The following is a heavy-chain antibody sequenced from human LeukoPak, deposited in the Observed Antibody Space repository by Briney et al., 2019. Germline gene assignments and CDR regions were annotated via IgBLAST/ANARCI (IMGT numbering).Heavy chain of an antibody. CDR2: ISYDGSNK. Sequence: GGSLRLSCAASGFTFSSYGMHWVRQAPGKGLEWVAVISYDGSNKYYADSVKGRFTISRDNSKNTLYLQMNSLRAEDTAVYYCAKEFYPTYYYDSSGYSSTKNAFDIWGQGTMVTVSS. J-gene: IGHJ3*02. CDR1: GFTFSSYG. CDR3: AKEFYPTYYYDSSGYSSTKNAFDI. V-gene: IGHV3-30*18. D-gene: IGHD3-22*01.